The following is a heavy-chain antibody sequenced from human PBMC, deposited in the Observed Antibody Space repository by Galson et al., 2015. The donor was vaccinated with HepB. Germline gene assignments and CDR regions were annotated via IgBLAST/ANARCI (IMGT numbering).Heavy chain of an antibody. V-gene: IGHV1-69*13. Sequence: SVKVSCKASGGTFSSYAISWVRQAPGQGLEWMGGIIPIFGTANYAQKFQGRVTITADESTSTAYMELSSLRSEDTAVYYCAGDQTDDGDYYYGMDVWGQGTTVTVSS. CDR2: IIPIFGTA. CDR3: AGDQTDDGDYYYGMDV. J-gene: IGHJ6*02. D-gene: IGHD4-17*01. CDR1: GGTFSSYA.